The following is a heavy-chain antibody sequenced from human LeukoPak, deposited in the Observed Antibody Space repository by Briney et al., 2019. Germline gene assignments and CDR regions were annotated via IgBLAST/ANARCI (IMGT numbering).Heavy chain of an antibody. Sequence: AASVKVSCKASGYTFTSYGISWVRQAPGQGLEWMGWISAYNGNTNYAQKLQGRVTMTTDTSTSTAYMELRSLRSDDTAVYYCARGDYGSGSYYIYNWFDPWGQGTLVAVSS. CDR3: ARGDYGSGSYYIYNWFDP. D-gene: IGHD3-10*01. CDR2: ISAYNGNT. CDR1: GYTFTSYG. V-gene: IGHV1-18*01. J-gene: IGHJ5*02.